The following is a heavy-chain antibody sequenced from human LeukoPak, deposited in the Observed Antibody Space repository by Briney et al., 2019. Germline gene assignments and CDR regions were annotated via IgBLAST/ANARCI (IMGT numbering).Heavy chain of an antibody. J-gene: IGHJ4*02. CDR2: IWYDGSNK. Sequence: PGGSLRLSCVASGFTFISYSMHWVRQAPGKGLEWVAIIWYDGSNKYYGESVKGRFTISRDNPKNTLFLQMSSLRAEDTAVYYCARADGFGELSIDYWDQGTLVTVSS. V-gene: IGHV3-33*08. CDR3: ARADGFGELSIDY. D-gene: IGHD3-10*01. CDR1: GFTFISYS.